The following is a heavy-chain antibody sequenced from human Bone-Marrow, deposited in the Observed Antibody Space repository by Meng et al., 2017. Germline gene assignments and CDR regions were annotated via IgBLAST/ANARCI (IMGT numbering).Heavy chain of an antibody. Sequence: YHSGSTNYNPSLKSRVTISVDKSKNQFSLKLTSVTAADTAVYYCARVDCSSASCYADHWGQGTLVTVSS. J-gene: IGHJ4*02. CDR2: YHSGST. CDR3: ARVDCSSASCYADH. V-gene: IGHV4-4*02. D-gene: IGHD2-2*01.